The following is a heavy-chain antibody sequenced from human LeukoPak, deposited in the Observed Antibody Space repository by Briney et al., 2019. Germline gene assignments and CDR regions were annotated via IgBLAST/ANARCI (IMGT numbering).Heavy chain of an antibody. CDR1: GFTFSNYA. D-gene: IGHD3-9*01. CDR3: ARDPGLRYFDWTLPV. V-gene: IGHV3-21*01. CDR2: ISSSSSYI. Sequence: GGSLRLSCAASGFTFSNYAMSWVRQAPGKGLEWVSSISSSSSYIYYADSVKGRFTISRDKAKNSLYLQMNSLRAEDTAVYYCARDPGLRYFDWTLPVWGQGTLVTVSS. J-gene: IGHJ4*02.